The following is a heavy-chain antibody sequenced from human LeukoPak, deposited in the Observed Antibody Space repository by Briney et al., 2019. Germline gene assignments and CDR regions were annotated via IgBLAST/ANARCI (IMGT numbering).Heavy chain of an antibody. V-gene: IGHV4-59*01. Sequence: SETLSLTCTVSGGSISSYYWSWIRQPPGKGLEWIVYIYYSGSTNYNPSLKSRVTISVDTSKNQFSLKLSSVTAADTAVYYCARKGAAGIRGGKYNWFDPWGQGTLVTVSS. D-gene: IGHD6-13*01. J-gene: IGHJ5*02. CDR3: ARKGAAGIRGGKYNWFDP. CDR2: IYYSGST. CDR1: GGSISSYY.